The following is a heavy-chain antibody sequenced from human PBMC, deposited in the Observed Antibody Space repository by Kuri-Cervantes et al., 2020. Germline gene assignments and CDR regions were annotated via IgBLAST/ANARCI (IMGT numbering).Heavy chain of an antibody. D-gene: IGHD3-22*01. CDR2: INPNSGGT. Sequence: ASVKVSCKASGYTFTGYYMHWVRQAPGQGLEWMGWINPNSGGTNYAQKFQGRVTMTRDTSISTAYMELSRLRSDDTAVYYCARAQSRTYYCDSSGWSRPIDYWGQGTLVTVSS. J-gene: IGHJ4*02. CDR1: GYTFTGYY. V-gene: IGHV1-2*02. CDR3: ARAQSRTYYCDSSGWSRPIDY.